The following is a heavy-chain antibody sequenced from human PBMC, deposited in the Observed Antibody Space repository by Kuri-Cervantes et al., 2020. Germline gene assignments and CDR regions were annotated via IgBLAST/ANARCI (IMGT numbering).Heavy chain of an antibody. CDR3: ARDHTMWAFDF. CDR1: GFTFSSYS. Sequence: GESLKISCAASGFTFSSYSMNWVRQAPGKGLEWVSSISSSSSYIYYADSVKGRFTISRDNAKNSLYLQMNSLKTGDTAVYYCARDHTMWAFDFWGQGTMVTVSS. CDR2: ISSSSSYI. D-gene: IGHD3-10*02. V-gene: IGHV3-21*04. J-gene: IGHJ3*01.